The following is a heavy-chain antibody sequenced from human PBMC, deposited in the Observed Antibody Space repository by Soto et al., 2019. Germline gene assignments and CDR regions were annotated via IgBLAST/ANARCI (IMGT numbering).Heavy chain of an antibody. CDR1: GGSFSGYY. J-gene: IGHJ5*02. CDR3: ARSGYYNNWFDP. D-gene: IGHD3-22*01. CDR2: INHSGST. V-gene: IGHV4-34*01. Sequence: SETLSLTCAVYGGSFSGYYWSWIRQPPGKGLEWIGEINHSGSTNYNPSLKSRVTISVDTSKNQFSLKLSSVTAADTAVYYCARSGYYNNWFDPWGQGTLVTVSS.